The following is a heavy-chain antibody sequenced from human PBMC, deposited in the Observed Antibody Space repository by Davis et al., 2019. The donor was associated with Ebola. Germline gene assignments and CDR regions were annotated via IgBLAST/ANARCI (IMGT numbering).Heavy chain of an antibody. Sequence: ASVKVSCKVSGYTLTELSMHWVRQAPGKGLEWMGGFDPEDGETIYAQKFQGRVTITADKSTSTAYMELSSLRSEDTAVYYCASWAGSNYGDYWGQGTLVTVSS. CDR3: ASWAGSNYGDY. CDR2: FDPEDGET. V-gene: IGHV1-24*01. CDR1: GYTLTELS. J-gene: IGHJ4*02. D-gene: IGHD4-11*01.